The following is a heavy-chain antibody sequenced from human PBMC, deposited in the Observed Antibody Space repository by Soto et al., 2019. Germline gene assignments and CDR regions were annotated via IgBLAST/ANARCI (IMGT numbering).Heavy chain of an antibody. CDR1: GFTISDHY. Sequence: EMQLVESGGGLVQHGGSLRLSCAASGFTISDHYMDWVRQAPGKGLEWVGRIRNEPKGYTTEYAASVKGRFTISRYDSENSLYLQMNNLKTEDTAVYYCVRNLAAGGTFYFDYWGQGALVTVSS. D-gene: IGHD6-13*01. CDR3: VRNLAAGGTFYFDY. J-gene: IGHJ4*02. CDR2: IRNEPKGYTT. V-gene: IGHV3-72*01.